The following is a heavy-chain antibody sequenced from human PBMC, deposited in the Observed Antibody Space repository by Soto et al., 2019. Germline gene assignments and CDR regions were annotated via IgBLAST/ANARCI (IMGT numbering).Heavy chain of an antibody. CDR3: ARDIPDYDFWSGYQTPLFDY. J-gene: IGHJ4*02. CDR1: GFTFSSYS. CDR2: ISSSSSTI. D-gene: IGHD3-3*01. Sequence: GGSLRLSCAASGFTFSSYSMNWVRQAPGKGLEWVSYISSSSSTIYYADSVKGRFTISRDNAKNSLYLQMNSLRDEDTAVYYCARDIPDYDFWSGYQTPLFDYWGQGTLVTVSS. V-gene: IGHV3-48*02.